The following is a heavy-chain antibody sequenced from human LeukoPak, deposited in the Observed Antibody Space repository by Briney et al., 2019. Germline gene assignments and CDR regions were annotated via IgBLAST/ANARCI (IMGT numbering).Heavy chain of an antibody. V-gene: IGHV4-34*01. CDR1: GGSCDDYY. J-gene: IGHJ4*02. CDR2: IHPHGIF. Sequence: PSETLSLTCDVSGGSCDDYYCSWIRQPPGRGLEWIGEIHPHGIFYYNSSLMSRVTMSIDTSMSQFSLRLTSVTAADTAIYYCSRGRDRSKAGDHWGQGSLVTVSS. D-gene: IGHD5-24*01. CDR3: SRGRDRSKAGDH.